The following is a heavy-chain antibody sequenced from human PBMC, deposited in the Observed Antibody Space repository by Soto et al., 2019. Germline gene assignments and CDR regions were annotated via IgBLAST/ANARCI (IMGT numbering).Heavy chain of an antibody. J-gene: IGHJ6*02. Sequence: ASVKVSCKASGYTFTSYDINWVRQATGQGLEWMGWMNPNSGNTGYAQKFQGRVTMTRNTSISTAYMELSSLRSEDTAVYYCARELRCLEWLSYSYGMDVWGQGTTVTVSS. V-gene: IGHV1-8*01. D-gene: IGHD3-3*01. CDR3: ARELRCLEWLSYSYGMDV. CDR1: GYTFTSYD. CDR2: MNPNSGNT.